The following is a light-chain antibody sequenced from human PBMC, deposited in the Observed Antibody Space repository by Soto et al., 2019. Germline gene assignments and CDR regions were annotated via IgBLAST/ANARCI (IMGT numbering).Light chain of an antibody. CDR1: QSISSW. J-gene: IGKJ4*01. CDR3: QQYSAYPLT. V-gene: IGKV1-5*03. CDR2: QAS. Sequence: DIQMTQSPSTLSASVGDRVTIACRASQSISSWLAWYQQKPGNAPKLLIYQASSLQSGVPSRFGGSGSGTEFTLTISSLQPDDFATYCCQQYSAYPLTFGGGTKVDIK.